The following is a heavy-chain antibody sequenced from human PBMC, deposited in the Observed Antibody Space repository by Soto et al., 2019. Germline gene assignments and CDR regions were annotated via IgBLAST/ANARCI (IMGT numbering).Heavy chain of an antibody. D-gene: IGHD6-13*01. V-gene: IGHV3-7*01. CDR2: INRDGGDK. Sequence: GRSRRLSCAASGSTFSSYAMSWVRPAAGKLLEWVARINRDGGDKSYVDSGRGRFTISRDNARNSLSLQVNSLRVEDSSLYFCARADSSWESYGMDAWGKGTTVTFSS. CDR1: GSTFSSYA. J-gene: IGHJ6*04. CDR3: ARADSSWESYGMDA.